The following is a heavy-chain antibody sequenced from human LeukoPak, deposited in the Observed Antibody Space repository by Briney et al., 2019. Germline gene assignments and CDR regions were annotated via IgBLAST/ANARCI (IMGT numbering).Heavy chain of an antibody. V-gene: IGHV5-51*01. D-gene: IGHD2-21*02. CDR3: ARQAYCGGDCSANFDY. CDR2: ISPGDSDA. J-gene: IGHJ4*02. CDR1: GYWFTSHW. Sequence: GESLKISCKGSGYWFTSHWIGWVRQMPGKGLEWMGIISPGDSDARYSPSFQGQVTISADKSINTAYLQWSSLKASETAMYYCARQAYCGGDCSANFDYWGQGTLVAVSS.